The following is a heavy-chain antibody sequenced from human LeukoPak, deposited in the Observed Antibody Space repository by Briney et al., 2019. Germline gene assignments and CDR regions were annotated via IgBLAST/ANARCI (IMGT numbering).Heavy chain of an antibody. CDR2: INHSGST. CDR3: ARLAVDDDFDY. D-gene: IGHD4-23*01. Sequence: PSETLSLTCAVYGVSFSDYYWSWIRQPPGKGLEWIGEINHSGSTNSNPSLKSRVTISVDTSKNQFSLKLSSVTAADTAVYYCARLAVDDDFDYWGQGTLVTVSS. J-gene: IGHJ4*02. CDR1: GVSFSDYY. V-gene: IGHV4-34*01.